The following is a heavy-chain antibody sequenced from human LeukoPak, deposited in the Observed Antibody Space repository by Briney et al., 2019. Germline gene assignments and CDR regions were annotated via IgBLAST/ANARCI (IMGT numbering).Heavy chain of an antibody. CDR2: IYHSGST. CDR3: ARDVHGDYSYYYYYMDV. J-gene: IGHJ6*03. D-gene: IGHD4-17*01. Sequence: PSETLSLTCTVSGYSISSGYYWGWIRPPPGKGLEWIGSIYHSGSTYYNPSLKSRVTISVDTSKNQFSLKLSSVTAADTTVYYCARDVHGDYSYYYYYMDVWGKGTTVTVSS. CDR1: GYSISSGYY. V-gene: IGHV4-38-2*02.